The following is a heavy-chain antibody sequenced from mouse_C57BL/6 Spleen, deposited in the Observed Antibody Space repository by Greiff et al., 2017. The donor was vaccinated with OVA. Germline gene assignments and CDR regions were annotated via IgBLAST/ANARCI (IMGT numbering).Heavy chain of an antibody. CDR1: GYTFTSYG. J-gene: IGHJ2*01. Sequence: QVQLQQSGAELARPGASVKLSCKASGYTFTSYGISWVKQRPGQGLEWIGEIYPRSGNTYYNEKFKGKATLTADKSSSTAYMELRSLTSEDSAVYFWARKDYGSSDPYFDYWGQGTTLTVSS. V-gene: IGHV1-81*01. D-gene: IGHD1-1*01. CDR2: IYPRSGNT. CDR3: ARKDYGSSDPYFDY.